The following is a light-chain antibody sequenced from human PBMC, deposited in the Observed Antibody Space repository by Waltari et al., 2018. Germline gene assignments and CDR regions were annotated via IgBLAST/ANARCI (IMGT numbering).Light chain of an antibody. Sequence: DIVMTQSPDSLAVSLGERATINCKSSQSVFCSSGNKNYLTWFQQKPGQPPRAVIYWASTREYGVPDRFSGSGSGTDFTLKISRVEAEDVGFYYCMQGVNLPLTFGGGTKVEI. CDR3: MQGVNLPLT. CDR2: WAS. CDR1: QSVFCSSGNKNY. J-gene: IGKJ4*01. V-gene: IGKV4-1*01.